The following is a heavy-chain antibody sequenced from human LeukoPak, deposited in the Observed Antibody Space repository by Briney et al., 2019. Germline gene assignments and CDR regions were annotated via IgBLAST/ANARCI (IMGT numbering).Heavy chain of an antibody. J-gene: IGHJ4*02. D-gene: IGHD4-17*01. CDR1: GDSVPINSAA. Sequence: SQTLSLTCAISGDSVPINSAAWSWIRLSPSRGLEWLGRTYYRSKWYNDYAVSVRSRITINPDTSKNLFSLKLSSVTAADTAVYSCARGRVTRTTVTTQYFFDYWGQGTLVTVSS. V-gene: IGHV6-1*01. CDR3: ARGRVTRTTVTTQYFFDY. CDR2: TYYRSKWYN.